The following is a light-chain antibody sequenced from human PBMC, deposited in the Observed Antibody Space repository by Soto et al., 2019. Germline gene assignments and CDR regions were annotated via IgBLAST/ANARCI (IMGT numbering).Light chain of an antibody. Sequence: QSVLTQPPSASGTPGQRVTISCSGSSSNIGSNTVTWYHHLPGTAPKVLIHSNNNRPSGVPDRFSGSKSGTSASLAIAGLQADDEADYYCQSYDPTLRTALFGGGTQLTVL. CDR3: QSYDPTLRTAL. V-gene: IGLV1-44*01. CDR1: SSNIGSNT. J-gene: IGLJ2*01. CDR2: SNN.